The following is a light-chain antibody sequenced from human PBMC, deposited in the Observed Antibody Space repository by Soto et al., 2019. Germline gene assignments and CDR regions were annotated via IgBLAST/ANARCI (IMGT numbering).Light chain of an antibody. CDR3: QQRSNWPPEIT. CDR2: DAS. V-gene: IGKV3-11*01. CDR1: QSVSTF. Sequence: EIVLTNSPATLSLSQWEIATLSCRASQSVSTFLAWYQQKPGQAPRLLISDASTRATGVPARFSGSGSGTDFTLTISSLEPQDFAVYYRQQRSNWPPEITFGQGTRLEIK. J-gene: IGKJ5*01.